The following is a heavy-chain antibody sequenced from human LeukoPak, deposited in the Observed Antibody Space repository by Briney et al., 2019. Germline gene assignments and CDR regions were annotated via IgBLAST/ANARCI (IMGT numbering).Heavy chain of an antibody. D-gene: IGHD2-2*01. V-gene: IGHV4-39*07. Sequence: SETLSLTCTVSGVSISSNSYYWGWIRQPPGKGLEWIGSIYYSGRTYYNPSLKSRVTISVDTSKNQLSLKLSSVTAADTAVYYCARDYQTYCSSTSCYEDYYGMDVWGQGTTVTVSS. CDR3: ARDYQTYCSSTSCYEDYYGMDV. CDR1: GVSISSNSYY. CDR2: IYYSGRT. J-gene: IGHJ6*02.